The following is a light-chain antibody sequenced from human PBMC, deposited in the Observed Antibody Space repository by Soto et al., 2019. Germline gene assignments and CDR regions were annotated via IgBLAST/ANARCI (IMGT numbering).Light chain of an antibody. Sequence: EIVLTQSPGTLSLSPGERATLSCRASQSVSSSSYLAWYQQKPGQAPRLLIYGASSRATGIPDRFSGSRSATDFTLAISRLEREDCAVYYWRQYGSTRSYTFGQGTKLEIK. J-gene: IGKJ2*01. V-gene: IGKV3-20*01. CDR2: GAS. CDR3: RQYGSTRSYT. CDR1: QSVSSSSY.